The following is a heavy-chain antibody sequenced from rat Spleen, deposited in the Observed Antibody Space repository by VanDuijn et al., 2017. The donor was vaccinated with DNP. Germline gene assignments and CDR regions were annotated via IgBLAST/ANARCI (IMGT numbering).Heavy chain of an antibody. V-gene: IGHV1-43*01. CDR1: GYTFTSFY. J-gene: IGHJ3*01. D-gene: IGHD3-5*01. CDR2: INMGSGGT. Sequence: QVQLQQSGAELAKPGSSVKISCKASGYTFTSFYLGWIKQTTRQGLEFIGYINMGSGGTNYNEKFKGKATLTVGKSSSTAFMQLRRLTPDDSALTYCDTQSDVLWLAYCGQGTLVPVSS. CDR3: DTQSDVLWLAY.